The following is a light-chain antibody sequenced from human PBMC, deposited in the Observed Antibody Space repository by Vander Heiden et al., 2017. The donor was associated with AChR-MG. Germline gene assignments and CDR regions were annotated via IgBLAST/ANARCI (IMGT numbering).Light chain of an antibody. CDR3: QQSYSTPPT. V-gene: IGKV1-39*01. Sequence: DVQMTQSPSSLPASVGDRVTITCRASQNIGSYLSWYQQKVGKAPKVLIYAASSLESGVPSRCSGSGSGTDFTLTISSLQPEDFATYYCQQSYSTPPTFGQGTKVVIK. CDR2: AAS. CDR1: QNIGSY. J-gene: IGKJ1*01.